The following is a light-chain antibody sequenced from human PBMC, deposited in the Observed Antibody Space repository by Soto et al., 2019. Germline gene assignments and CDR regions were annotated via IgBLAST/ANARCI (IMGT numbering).Light chain of an antibody. CDR2: DVS. Sequence: QSVLTQPASVSGSPGQSITISCTGTSSDVGGYNYVSWYQQRPGKAPKLMIYDVSNRPSGVSNRFSGSKSGSTASLTISGLQAEDEAEYYCSSYRSSSTWVFGGGTKLTVL. CDR1: SSDVGGYNY. J-gene: IGLJ3*02. V-gene: IGLV2-14*01. CDR3: SSYRSSSTWV.